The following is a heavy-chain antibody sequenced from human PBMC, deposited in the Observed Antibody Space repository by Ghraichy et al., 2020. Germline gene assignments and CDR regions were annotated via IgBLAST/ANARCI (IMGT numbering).Heavy chain of an antibody. CDR2: IRSRPLGGTT. V-gene: IGHV3-49*04. D-gene: IGHD3-22*01. Sequence: GGSLRLACSASGFTFADYTVTWVRQAPGKGLEWVGFIRSRPLGGTTEYAASVEGRFTISRDDSKSIAYLQVNSLKTEDTAVYYCARVYYFDTTAYYYVRFFDYWGQGTLVTGSS. J-gene: IGHJ4*02. CDR1: GFTFADYT. CDR3: ARVYYFDTTAYYYVRFFDY.